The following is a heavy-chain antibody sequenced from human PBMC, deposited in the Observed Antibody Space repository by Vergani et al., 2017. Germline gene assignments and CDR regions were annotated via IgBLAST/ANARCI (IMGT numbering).Heavy chain of an antibody. CDR3: AESNPLNSXDDYLDYYNAMDV. CDR2: ISGSGGST. Sequence: EVQLLESGGDLVQPGGSLRLSCAASGFTFNHYAMNWVRQAPGKGLEWVSGISGSGGSTYYAGSVKGRFTISRDSSKNTLYLQMNSLSAGDTAVYYSAESNPLNSXDDYLDYYNAMDVWGKGPTVTVSS. D-gene: IGHD5-12*01. V-gene: IGHV3-23*01. J-gene: IGHJ6*04. CDR1: GFTFNHYA.